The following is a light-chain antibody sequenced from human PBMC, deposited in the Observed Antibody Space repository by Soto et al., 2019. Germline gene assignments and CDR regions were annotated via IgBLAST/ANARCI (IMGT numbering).Light chain of an antibody. Sequence: EIVLTQSPATLSLSPGERVTLSCRASQNVSTYLAWYQQKPGQAPRLLIYDASDRATGIPARFSGSGSGTAFTLTISSLEPEDLAVYYCQQRTNWLTFGPGTKVDIK. CDR3: QQRTNWLT. J-gene: IGKJ3*01. CDR2: DAS. V-gene: IGKV3-11*01. CDR1: QNVSTY.